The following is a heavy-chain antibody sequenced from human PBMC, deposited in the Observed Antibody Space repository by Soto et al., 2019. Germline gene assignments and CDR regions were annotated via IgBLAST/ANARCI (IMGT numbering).Heavy chain of an antibody. CDR2: TRNKAYSYTT. CDR1: GFSFSDHY. V-gene: IGHV3-72*01. J-gene: IGHJ4*02. Sequence: EVQLVESGGGLVQPGGSLRLSCAASGFSFSDHYMDWVRQAPGKGLEWVGRTRNKAYSYTTEYAALFRGRFTISRDNSKDSLYLQMKSLKYEETALNYCATSIPGSTWSGFHSWGQGTLVNISS. CDR3: ATSIPGSTWSGFHS. D-gene: IGHD6-13*01.